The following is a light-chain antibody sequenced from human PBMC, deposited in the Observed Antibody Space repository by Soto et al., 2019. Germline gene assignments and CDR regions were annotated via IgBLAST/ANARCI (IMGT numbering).Light chain of an antibody. Sequence: DIPMTQSPSTLSASVGDRVTMTCRASQSISTWLAWYQQKPGKAPNLLIYKTSSLQSGVPSRFSGSGSGTEFTLTISSLQPDDFATYYCQQYNIYWGVTFGGGTKVEIK. CDR3: QQYNIYWGVT. CDR2: KTS. V-gene: IGKV1-5*03. CDR1: QSISTW. J-gene: IGKJ4*01.